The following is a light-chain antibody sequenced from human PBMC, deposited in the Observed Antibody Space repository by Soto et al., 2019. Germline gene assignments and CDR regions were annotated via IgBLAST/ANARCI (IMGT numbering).Light chain of an antibody. CDR1: QSVSSN. Sequence: EIVMTQSPATLSVSAGERATLSFSSSQSVSSNLAWYQQKPGQAPRLLIYGASSRATGIPDRFSGSGSGTDFTLTISRLEPADFAVYYCQRYGSSRPWTFGQGTKVDIK. CDR3: QRYGSSRPWT. CDR2: GAS. J-gene: IGKJ1*01. V-gene: IGKV3-20*01.